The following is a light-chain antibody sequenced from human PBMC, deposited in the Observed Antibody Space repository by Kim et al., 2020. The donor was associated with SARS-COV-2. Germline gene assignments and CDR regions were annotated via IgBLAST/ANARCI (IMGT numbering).Light chain of an antibody. CDR2: DVS. CDR1: NSDVGGYNY. J-gene: IGLJ3*02. Sequence: QSALTQPASVSGSPGQSITISCTGTNSDVGGYNYVSWYQQYPGKAPKLMIYDVSRRPSGVSTRFSGSKSGNTASLTISGLQAEDEAGYFCSSYTSSTTWVFGGGTKLTVL. CDR3: SSYTSSTTWV. V-gene: IGLV2-14*03.